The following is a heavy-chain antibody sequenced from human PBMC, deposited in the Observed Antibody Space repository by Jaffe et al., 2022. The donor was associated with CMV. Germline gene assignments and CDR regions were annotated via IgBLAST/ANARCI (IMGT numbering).Heavy chain of an antibody. Sequence: EVQLVQSGAELRKPGESLKISCDGSGYMFSTYWIGWVRQVPGTGLEWMGIIYPGDSHTIYNPSFRGQVTMSVDKSISTAYLQWSSLKASDTAIYYCARRGRYTYSQYFDYWGQGTLVTVSS. V-gene: IGHV5-51*01. CDR3: ARRGRYTYSQYFDY. D-gene: IGHD3-16*01. CDR2: IYPGDSHT. CDR1: GYMFSTYW. J-gene: IGHJ4*02.